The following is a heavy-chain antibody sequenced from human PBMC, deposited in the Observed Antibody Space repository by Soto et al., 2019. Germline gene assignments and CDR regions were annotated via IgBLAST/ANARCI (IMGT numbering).Heavy chain of an antibody. V-gene: IGHV3-7*01. Sequence: EVQLVQSGGDLVQPGGSLRLSCVASGFTFSTYWFTWVRQAPGLGLERVAGITEDASDEVYVDSVNGRFSISRDNAKNSLYLQLNSLRAEDTAVYYCATAISSPFSNFDSWGQGSLVTVSS. CDR1: GFTFSTYW. D-gene: IGHD2-2*01. CDR3: ATAISSPFSNFDS. J-gene: IGHJ4*02. CDR2: ITEDASDE.